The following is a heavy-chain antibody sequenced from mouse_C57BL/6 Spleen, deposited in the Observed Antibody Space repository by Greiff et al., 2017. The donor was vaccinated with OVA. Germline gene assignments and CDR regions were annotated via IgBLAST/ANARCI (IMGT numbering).Heavy chain of an antibody. J-gene: IGHJ1*03. Sequence: EVQGVESGGGLVKPGGSLKLSCAASGFTFSSYTMSWVRQTPEKRLEWVATISGGGGNTYYPDSVKGRFTISRDNAKNTLYLQMSSLRSEDTALYYCARQGISPYWYFDVWGTGTTVTVSS. CDR2: ISGGGGNT. V-gene: IGHV5-9*01. CDR1: GFTFSSYT. CDR3: ARQGISPYWYFDV.